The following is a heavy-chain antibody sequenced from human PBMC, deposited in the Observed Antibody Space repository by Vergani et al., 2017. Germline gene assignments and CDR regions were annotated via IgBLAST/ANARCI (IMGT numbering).Heavy chain of an antibody. CDR3: ARDANYYDSSCYYDY. D-gene: IGHD3-22*01. J-gene: IGHJ4*02. V-gene: IGHV3-53*04. CDR1: GFTVSSNY. Sequence: EVQLVESGGGLVQPGGSLRLSCAASGFTVSSNYMSWVRQAPGKGLEWVSVIYSGGSTYYADSVKGRFTISRHNSKNTLYLQMTSLGAEDTAVDYCARDANYYDSSCYYDYWGQGPLVTVSS. CDR2: IYSGGST.